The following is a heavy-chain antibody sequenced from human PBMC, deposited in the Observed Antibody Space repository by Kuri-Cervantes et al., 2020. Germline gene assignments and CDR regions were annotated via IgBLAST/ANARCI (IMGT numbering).Heavy chain of an antibody. CDR2: TYYRSKWYN. J-gene: IGHJ4*02. V-gene: IGHV6-1*01. CDR3: AGDYDSSGNFDY. Sequence: SQTLSLTCVISGDSVSRTSASWNWIRQSPSRGLEWLGRTYYRSKWYNDYAVSVKSRITINPDTSKNQFSLQLNSVTPEDTAVYYCAGDYDSSGNFDYWGQGTLVTVSS. D-gene: IGHD3-22*01. CDR1: GDSVSRTSAS.